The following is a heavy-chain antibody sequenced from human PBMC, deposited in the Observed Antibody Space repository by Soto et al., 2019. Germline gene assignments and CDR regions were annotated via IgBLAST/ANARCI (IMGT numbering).Heavy chain of an antibody. V-gene: IGHV4-39*01. CDR1: GGSISRSNYY. J-gene: IGHJ6*03. D-gene: IGHD2-2*01. CDR3: VRYLCICTSTSCYGHYYYMDV. CDR2: IYYSGST. Sequence: SETLSLTCTVSGGSISRSNYYWAWIRQPPGKGLEWIGSIYYSGSTYYNPSLKSRVTISLDTSKNQFSLKLRSVTAAVTAFFYCVRYLCICTSTSCYGHYYYMDVWGRGTTVTVSS.